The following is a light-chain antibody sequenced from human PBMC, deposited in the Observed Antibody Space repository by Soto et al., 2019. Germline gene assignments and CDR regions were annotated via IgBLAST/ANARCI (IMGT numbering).Light chain of an antibody. Sequence: EIVMTQSPATLSVSPGDRAALSCRASQSVGSNLAWYQQKPGQAPRLLIYGASTRATGIPARFSGSGSGTDFTLTISSLQSEDFASYFCQQYNNWPPDRTFGQGTKVEIK. CDR3: QQYNNWPPDRT. CDR1: QSVGSN. CDR2: GAS. V-gene: IGKV3-15*01. J-gene: IGKJ1*01.